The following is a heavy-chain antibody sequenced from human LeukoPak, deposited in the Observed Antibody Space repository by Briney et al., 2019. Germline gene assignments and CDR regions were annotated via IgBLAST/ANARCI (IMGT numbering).Heavy chain of an antibody. D-gene: IGHD4-17*01. CDR3: ARDLVTVTNGFDI. V-gene: IGHV4-59*11. CDR2: ISHIGRT. CDR1: GDSFSSHY. J-gene: IGHJ3*02. Sequence: SETLSLTCAVSGDSFSSHYWTWIRQTPGTGLEWIGYISHIGRTNYNPSLKSRVTISIDTSKNQFSLKLRSVTAADTAVYYCARDLVTVTNGFDIWGQGTMVSVSS.